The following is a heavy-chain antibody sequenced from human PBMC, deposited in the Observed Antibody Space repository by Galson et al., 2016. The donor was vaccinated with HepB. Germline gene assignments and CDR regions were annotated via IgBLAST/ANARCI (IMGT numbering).Heavy chain of an antibody. Sequence: ETLSLTCTVSGGSISSSSYYWGWIRQPPGKGLEWIGSIYYSGSTYYNPSLQSRVTISVDTSKNQLPLKMSSVTAADTAVYYCARRFRYTYGPPYGMDVWGQGTTVTVSS. CDR1: GGSISSSSYY. V-gene: IGHV4-39*01. D-gene: IGHD5-18*01. CDR3: ARRFRYTYGPPYGMDV. CDR2: IYYSGST. J-gene: IGHJ6*02.